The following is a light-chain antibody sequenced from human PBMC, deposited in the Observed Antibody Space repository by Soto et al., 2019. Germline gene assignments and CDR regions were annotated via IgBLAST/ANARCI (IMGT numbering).Light chain of an antibody. Sequence: DIQLTQSPSSLSASVGDRVTITCRASQKIHNFLSWYQHKRGKAPKLLIFLASTLETGVPSRFAGSGSGTDFTLTISHLEPEDLATYYCQQSLDNPRTFGGGTRVEIQ. J-gene: IGKJ4*01. CDR2: LAS. CDR1: QKIHNF. CDR3: QQSLDNPRT. V-gene: IGKV1-39*01.